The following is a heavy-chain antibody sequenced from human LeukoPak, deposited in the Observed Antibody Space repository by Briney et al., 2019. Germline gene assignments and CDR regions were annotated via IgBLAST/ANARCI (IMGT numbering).Heavy chain of an antibody. CDR1: GGSFSGYY. CDR2: INHSGST. V-gene: IGHV4-34*01. J-gene: IGHJ3*02. CDR3: ARDYLGGNPDAFDI. D-gene: IGHD4-23*01. Sequence: TSETLSLTCAVYGGSFSGYYWSWIRQPPGKGLEWIGEINHSGSTNYNPSLKSRVTISVDTSKNQFSLKLSSVTAADTAVYYCARDYLGGNPDAFDIWGQGTMVTVSP.